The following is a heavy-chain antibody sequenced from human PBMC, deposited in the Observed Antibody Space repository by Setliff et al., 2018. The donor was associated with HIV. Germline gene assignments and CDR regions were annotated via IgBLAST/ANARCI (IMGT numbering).Heavy chain of an antibody. J-gene: IGHJ6*02. D-gene: IGHD1-26*01. CDR3: ASPYSGSYYPPEHLPHYGMDV. Sequence: GGSLRLSCAASRFTFSSYSMNWVRQAPGKGLEWVSSISSSSSYIYYADSVKGRFTISRDNAKNSLYLQMNSLRAEDTAVYYCASPYSGSYYPPEHLPHYGMDVWGQGTTVTVSS. CDR2: ISSSSSYI. V-gene: IGHV3-21*01. CDR1: RFTFSSYS.